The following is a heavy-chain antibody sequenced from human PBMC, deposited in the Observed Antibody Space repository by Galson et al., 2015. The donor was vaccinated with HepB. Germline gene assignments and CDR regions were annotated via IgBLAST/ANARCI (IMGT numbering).Heavy chain of an antibody. CDR2: IRSKAYGGTT. Sequence: SLRLSCATSGFTFDDYTMSWVRQAPGKGLEWVGFIRSKAYGGTTEYAASVKGRFTISRDDPKSIAYLQMNSLKTEDTAVYYCTRESSSWSAGWFDPWGQGTLVTVSS. J-gene: IGHJ5*02. CDR1: GFTFDDYT. D-gene: IGHD6-13*01. CDR3: TRESSSWSAGWFDP. V-gene: IGHV3-49*04.